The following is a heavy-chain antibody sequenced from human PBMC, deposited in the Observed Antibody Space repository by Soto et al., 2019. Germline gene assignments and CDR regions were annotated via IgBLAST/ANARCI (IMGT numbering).Heavy chain of an antibody. Sequence: QVQLQQSGPGLVKPSQTLSLTCAITGDSVSSNSAGRSWVRQSPSRGLEWLGRTYYRSKWYYEYAVSVRGRITINPFASKNQSSLQLTSVTPEDTAVYFCARGEQYSGRIFDYWGQGTLVTVSS. D-gene: IGHD1-26*01. CDR2: TYYRSKWYY. V-gene: IGHV6-1*01. CDR3: ARGEQYSGRIFDY. CDR1: GDSVSSNSAG. J-gene: IGHJ4*01.